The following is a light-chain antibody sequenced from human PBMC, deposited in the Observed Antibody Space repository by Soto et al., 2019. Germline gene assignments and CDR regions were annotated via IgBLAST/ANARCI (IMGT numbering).Light chain of an antibody. J-gene: IGKJ1*01. CDR2: GTS. Sequence: EIVMTQSPATLSVSPGDRATLSCRASQGISSNLAWYQQKPGQAPRLLIYGTSIRATGIPGRFSGSGSGTEFTLTISSLQSEDFAVYYCQQYNNWPPWTFGQGTKVEIK. V-gene: IGKV3D-15*01. CDR3: QQYNNWPPWT. CDR1: QGISSN.